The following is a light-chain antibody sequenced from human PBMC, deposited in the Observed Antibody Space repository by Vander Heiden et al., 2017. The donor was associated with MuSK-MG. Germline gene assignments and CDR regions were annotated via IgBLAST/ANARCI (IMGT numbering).Light chain of an antibody. CDR2: GAS. Sequence: ELVLTQSPGTLSLSPGERATLSCRASQSVSSSYLDWYQQKPGQAPRLLIYGASSRANGIPDRFSGSGSGTDFTLTSSRREPEDFAVYYGRQDGSSITFGHGTKLEIK. V-gene: IGKV3-20*01. J-gene: IGKJ3*01. CDR1: QSVSSSY. CDR3: RQDGSSIT.